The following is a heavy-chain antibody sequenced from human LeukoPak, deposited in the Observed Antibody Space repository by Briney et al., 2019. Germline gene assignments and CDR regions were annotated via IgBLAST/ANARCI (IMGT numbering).Heavy chain of an antibody. J-gene: IGHJ4*02. CDR3: ARDRQYYYDSSGSDY. CDR1: GFTFSSYW. V-gene: IGHV3-7*01. Sequence: GGSLRLSCAASGFTFSSYWMSWVRQAPGQGLEWVVNIKQDGRDKYYVDSVKGRFTNSRGNAKNSLYLQMNSLRAEDTAVYYCARDRQYYYDSSGSDYWGQGTLVSVSS. D-gene: IGHD3-22*01. CDR2: IKQDGRDK.